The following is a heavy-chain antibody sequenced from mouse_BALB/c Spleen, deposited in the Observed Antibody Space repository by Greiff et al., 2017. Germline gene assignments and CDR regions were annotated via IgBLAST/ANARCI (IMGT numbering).Heavy chain of an antibody. CDR1: GFTFSSFG. CDR3: AREEEWSYYFDY. D-gene: IGHD1-1*02. V-gene: IGHV5-17*02. Sequence: EVNVVESGGGLVQPGGSRKLSCAASGFTFSSFGMHWVRQAPEKGLEWVAYISSGSSTIYYADTVKGRFTISRDNPKNTLFLQMTSLRSEDTAMYYCAREEEWSYYFDYWGQGTTLTVSS. J-gene: IGHJ2*01. CDR2: ISSGSSTI.